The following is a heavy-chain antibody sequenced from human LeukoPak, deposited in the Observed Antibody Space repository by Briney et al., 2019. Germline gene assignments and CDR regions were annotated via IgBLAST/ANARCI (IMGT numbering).Heavy chain of an antibody. Sequence: PGGSLRLSCEGSGFTFSSYSMIWVRQAPGKGLEWVSSIRGDSTETRHADSLMGRFTISRDNAKKSLYLQMNSLRAGDTAVYYCASASSHRIAAGGDYWGQGTLVTVSS. V-gene: IGHV3-21*01. J-gene: IGHJ4*02. CDR3: ASASSHRIAAGGDY. CDR1: GFTFSSYS. CDR2: IRGDSTET. D-gene: IGHD6-13*01.